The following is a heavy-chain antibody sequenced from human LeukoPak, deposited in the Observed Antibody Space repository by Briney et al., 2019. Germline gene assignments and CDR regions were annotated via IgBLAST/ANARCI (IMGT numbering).Heavy chain of an antibody. D-gene: IGHD6-25*01. CDR2: IYSGGST. J-gene: IGHJ6*02. CDR1: GFTVSSNY. CDR3: ARDRMRGGYRPYGLDV. V-gene: IGHV3-66*01. Sequence: QPGGSLRLSCAASGFTVSSNYMSWVRQAPGKGLEWVSVIYSGGSTYYADSVKGRFTISRDNSKNTLYLQMNSLRAEDTAVYYCARDRMRGGYRPYGLDVWGQGTTVTVSS.